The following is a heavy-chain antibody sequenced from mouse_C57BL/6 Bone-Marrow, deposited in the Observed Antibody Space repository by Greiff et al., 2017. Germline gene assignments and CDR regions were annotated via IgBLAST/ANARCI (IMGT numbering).Heavy chain of an antibody. CDR3: ARGLGRRAY. D-gene: IGHD4-1*01. J-gene: IGHJ3*01. V-gene: IGHV3-6*01. CDR1: GYSFTSGSY. CDR2: INYDGSN. Sequence: EVKLQESGPGLVKPSQSLSLTCSVTGYSFTSGSYCNCLRPFPGNKLEWMGYINYDGSNNYTPSLKNRISITSDTSKNQFFLKLNSLTTEDTATYYCARGLGRRAYWGQGTLVTVSA.